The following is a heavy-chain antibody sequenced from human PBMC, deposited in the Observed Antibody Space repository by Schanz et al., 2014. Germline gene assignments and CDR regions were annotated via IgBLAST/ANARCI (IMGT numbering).Heavy chain of an antibody. Sequence: EVQLVESGGGLVQPGGSLRLSCAASGFTFSSYSMNWVRQAPGKGLEWVSYISSSSSTRYYADSVKGRFTISRDNAKNSLYLQMNSLRAEDTGLYFCARGGSGSHYRLDYWGQGTLVTVSS. D-gene: IGHD1-26*01. J-gene: IGHJ4*02. CDR1: GFTFSSYS. CDR2: ISSSSSTR. V-gene: IGHV3-48*01. CDR3: ARGGSGSHYRLDY.